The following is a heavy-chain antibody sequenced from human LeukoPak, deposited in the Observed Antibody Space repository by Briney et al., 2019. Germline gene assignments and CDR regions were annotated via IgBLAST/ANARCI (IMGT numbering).Heavy chain of an antibody. CDR2: IYYSGST. CDR3: ARGIGYSSSWVFDY. Sequence: SETLSLTCTVSGDSISTSNSYWGWIRQPPGKGLEWIGNIYYSGSTYYNPSLKSRVTISVDTSKNQFSLKLSSVTAADTAVDYCARGIGYSSSWVFDYWGQGTLVTVSS. CDR1: GDSISTSNSY. V-gene: IGHV4-39*07. J-gene: IGHJ4*02. D-gene: IGHD6-6*01.